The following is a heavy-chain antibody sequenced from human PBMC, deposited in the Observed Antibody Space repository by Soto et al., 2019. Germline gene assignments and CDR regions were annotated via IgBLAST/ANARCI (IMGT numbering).Heavy chain of an antibody. Sequence: QITLKESGPTLVKPTQTLTLTCTFSGFSLSTRGVDVGWIRQPPGKALEWLTLIYWDDDKRYSPSLKSRLTITKDTSKIQVVFTMTNMDPLYTATYYCAHRRPYSNSPESFFDYWGQEPLFTVSS. CDR3: AHRRPYSNSPESFFDY. J-gene: IGHJ4*02. CDR2: IYWDDDK. D-gene: IGHD6-13*01. V-gene: IGHV2-5*02. CDR1: GFSLSTRGVD.